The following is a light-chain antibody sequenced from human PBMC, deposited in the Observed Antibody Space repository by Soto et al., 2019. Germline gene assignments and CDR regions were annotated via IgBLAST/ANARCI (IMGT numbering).Light chain of an antibody. CDR2: GVT. J-gene: IGLJ1*01. CDR3: SSYTDRKHLV. Sequence: QSALTQSPSASGSPGQSVTISCTGTSSDIGGYNSVSWYQQHPGKAPKVMIYGVTKRPSGVPDRFSGSKSGNTASLTVSALQAEDEADYYCSSYTDRKHLVFGTGTKVTVL. V-gene: IGLV2-8*01. CDR1: SSDIGGYNS.